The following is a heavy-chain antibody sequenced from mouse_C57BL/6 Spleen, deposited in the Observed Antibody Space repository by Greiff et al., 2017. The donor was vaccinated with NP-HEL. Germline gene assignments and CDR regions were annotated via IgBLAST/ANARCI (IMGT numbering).Heavy chain of an antibody. CDR3: TRRTGTEDYAMDY. Sequence: QVQLQQSGAELVRPGASVTLSCKASGYTFTDYEMHWVKQTPVHGLEWIGAIDPETGGTAYNQKFKGKAILTAYKSSSTAYMELRSLTSEDSAVYYCTRRTGTEDYAMDYWGKGTSVTVSS. V-gene: IGHV1-15*01. J-gene: IGHJ4*01. CDR2: IDPETGGT. CDR1: GYTFTDYE. D-gene: IGHD4-1*01.